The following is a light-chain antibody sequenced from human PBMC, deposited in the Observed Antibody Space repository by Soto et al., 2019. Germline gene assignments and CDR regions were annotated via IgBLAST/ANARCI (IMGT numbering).Light chain of an antibody. V-gene: IGLV2-14*01. CDR2: EVT. CDR3: SSYTSSSTVL. CDR1: SSDVGGYNY. Sequence: QSALTQPASVSGSIGPSITISCTGASSDVGGYNYVSWYQQHPGKDPKVVIFEVTKRPSGVSSRFSGSKSGNTASLTVSGLQAEDERDYYCSSYTSSSTVLFGGGTKLTVL. J-gene: IGLJ2*01.